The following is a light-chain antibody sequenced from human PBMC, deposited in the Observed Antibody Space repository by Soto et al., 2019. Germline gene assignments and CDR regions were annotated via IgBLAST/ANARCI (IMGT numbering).Light chain of an antibody. V-gene: IGLV1-40*01. Sequence: QSVLTQPPSVSEAPGQRVTMSCTGSSSNIGAGYEAHWYQQVPGTAPKLLIYENNYRPSGVPDRFSGSKSGTSASLAITGLQAEDEAEYYCQSYDSSLSGYVFGTGTKLTVL. CDR2: ENN. CDR1: SSNIGAGYE. CDR3: QSYDSSLSGYV. J-gene: IGLJ1*01.